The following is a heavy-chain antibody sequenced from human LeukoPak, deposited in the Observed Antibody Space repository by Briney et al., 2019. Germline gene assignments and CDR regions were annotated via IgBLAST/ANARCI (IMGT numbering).Heavy chain of an antibody. CDR3: ALPRDGYIAAAERGNWFDP. CDR2: ISGSGGST. CDR1: GFTFSSYA. D-gene: IGHD6-13*01. J-gene: IGHJ5*02. Sequence: PGGSLRLSCAASGFTFSSYAMSWVRQAPGKGLEWVSAISGSGGSTYYADSVKGRFTISRDNSKNTLYLHMNSLRAEDTAVYYCALPRDGYIAAAERGNWFDPWGQGTLVTVSS. V-gene: IGHV3-23*01.